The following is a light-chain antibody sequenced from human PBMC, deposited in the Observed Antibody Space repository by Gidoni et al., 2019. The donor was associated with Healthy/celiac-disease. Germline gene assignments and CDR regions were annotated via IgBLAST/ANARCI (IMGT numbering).Light chain of an antibody. CDR3: QQYNNWPPTCT. Sequence: EIVMTQSPATLSMSPGERATLSCRASQSVSSNLAWYQQKPGQAPRLLIYGASTRATGIPARFSGSGFGTEFTLTISSLQSEDFAVYYCQQYNNWPPTCTFGQXTKLEIK. CDR1: QSVSSN. J-gene: IGKJ2*02. CDR2: GAS. V-gene: IGKV3-15*01.